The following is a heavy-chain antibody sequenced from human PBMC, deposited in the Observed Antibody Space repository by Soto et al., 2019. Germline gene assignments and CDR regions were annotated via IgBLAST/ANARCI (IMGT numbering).Heavy chain of an antibody. V-gene: IGHV3-7*03. CDR3: ARERSGDYGNYYYYYGMDV. D-gene: IGHD4-17*01. Sequence: EVQLVESGGDLVQPGGSLRLSCAASGFTFSLYWITWVRQPPGKGLEWVASIEQDGSEGHYVDSVKGRFTISRDNAKSSQYLQMNSLRDEATSMYFCARERSGDYGNYYYYYGMDVWGQGTKVTVSS. CDR1: GFTFSLYW. J-gene: IGHJ6*02. CDR2: IEQDGSEG.